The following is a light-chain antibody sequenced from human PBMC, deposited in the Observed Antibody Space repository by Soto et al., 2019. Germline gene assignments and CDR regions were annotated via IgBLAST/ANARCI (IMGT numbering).Light chain of an antibody. CDR3: QQYNNWPIT. V-gene: IGKV1-5*03. CDR2: KAS. CDR1: QSISSW. Sequence: DIQMTQSPSTLSASVGDRVTINCRASQSISSWLAWYQQKPGKAPKLLIYKASTLKSGVPSRFSGSGSGTEFTLTISSLQSEDFAVYYCQQYNNWPITFGQGTRLEIK. J-gene: IGKJ5*01.